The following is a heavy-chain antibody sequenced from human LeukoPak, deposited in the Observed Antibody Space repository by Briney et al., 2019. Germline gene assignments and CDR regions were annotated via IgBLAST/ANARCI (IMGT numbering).Heavy chain of an antibody. D-gene: IGHD3-10*01. CDR2: IYTSGSS. CDR3: ARGLQPTYYYGSGSYYNVESFDY. Sequence: PSQTLSLTXTVSGGSISSGSYYWSWIRQPAGKGLEWIGRIYTSGSSNYNPSLNSRVTISVDTSKHQFSLKLSSVTAADTAVYYCARGLQPTYYYGSGSYYNVESFDYWGQGTLVTVSS. J-gene: IGHJ4*02. CDR1: GGSISSGSYY. V-gene: IGHV4-61*02.